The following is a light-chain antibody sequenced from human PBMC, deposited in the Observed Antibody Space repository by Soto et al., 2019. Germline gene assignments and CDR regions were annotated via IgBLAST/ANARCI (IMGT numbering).Light chain of an antibody. V-gene: IGKV3-20*01. CDR1: QSVSSN. J-gene: IGKJ1*01. CDR2: GAS. Sequence: EIVLTQSPCALSCSPVERCTRSCRASQSVSSNLAWYQQKPGQAPRLLIYGASSRATGIPDRFSGSGSGTDFTLTISGLEPEDSAVYYCQQYGNSRGTFGQGTKVDIK. CDR3: QQYGNSRGT.